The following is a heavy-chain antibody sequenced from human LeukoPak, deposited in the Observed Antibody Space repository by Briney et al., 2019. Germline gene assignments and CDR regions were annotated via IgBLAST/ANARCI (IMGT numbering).Heavy chain of an antibody. CDR1: GYIFTGYY. CDR3: ARDIVTTITGEY. D-gene: IGHD5-12*01. CDR2: INSNTGGT. Sequence: GASVKVSCKTSGYIFTGYYIHWVRQAPGQGLEWMGWINSNTGGTNYGQNFQGRVTITRDTSISTAYMELSRLTSDDTAVYYCARDIVTTITGEYWGQGTLVTVSP. V-gene: IGHV1-2*02. J-gene: IGHJ4*02.